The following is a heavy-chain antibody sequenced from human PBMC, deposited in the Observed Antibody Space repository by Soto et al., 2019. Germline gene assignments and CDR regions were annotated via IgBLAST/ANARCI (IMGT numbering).Heavy chain of an antibody. D-gene: IGHD2-2*01. CDR2: IYYSGST. CDR3: ARDRGYCSSTSCSYFDY. CDR1: GGSISSGGYY. Sequence: QVQLQESGPGLVKPSQTLSLTCTVSGGSISSGGYYWSWIRQHPGKGLEWIGYIYYSGSTYYNPSLKSRVTISVDTSKNQFSLKLSSLTAADTAVYYCARDRGYCSSTSCSYFDYWGQGTLVTVSS. V-gene: IGHV4-31*03. J-gene: IGHJ4*02.